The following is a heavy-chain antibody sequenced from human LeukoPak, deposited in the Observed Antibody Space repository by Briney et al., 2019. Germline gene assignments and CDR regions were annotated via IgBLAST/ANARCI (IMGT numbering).Heavy chain of an antibody. CDR3: ARLSLWSGYYLFDP. CDR2: INPNSGGT. V-gene: IGHV1-2*02. Sequence: ASVKASCKASGYTFTGYYMHWVRQAPGQGLEWMGWINPNSGGTNYAQKFQGRVTMTRDTSISTAYMELSRLRSDDTAVYYCARLSLWSGYYLFDPWGQGTLVTVSS. CDR1: GYTFTGYY. J-gene: IGHJ5*02. D-gene: IGHD3-3*01.